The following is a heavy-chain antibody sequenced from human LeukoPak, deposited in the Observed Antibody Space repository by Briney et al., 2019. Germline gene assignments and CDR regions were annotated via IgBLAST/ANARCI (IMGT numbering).Heavy chain of an antibody. CDR3: ARHQYDYVWGSYRPNWFDP. J-gene: IGHJ5*02. CDR2: IYYSGNT. CDR1: GVSTSSSNSY. Sequence: SETLSLTCTVSGVSTSSSNSYWGWIRQPPGKGLEWIGSIYYSGNTYYNASLKSQVSISVDTSKNQFSLKLSSVTAADTAVYYCARHQYDYVWGSYRPNWFDPWGQGTLVTVSS. V-gene: IGHV4-39*01. D-gene: IGHD3-16*02.